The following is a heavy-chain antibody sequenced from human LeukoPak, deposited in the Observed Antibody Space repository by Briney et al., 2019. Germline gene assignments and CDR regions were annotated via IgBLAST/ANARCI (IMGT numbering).Heavy chain of an antibody. V-gene: IGHV1-2*02. D-gene: IGHD3-9*01. J-gene: IGHJ3*02. CDR1: GYTFTDYY. CDR3: ARDYDILTGYYNGAFDI. Sequence: ASVKVSCKASGYTFTDYYMHWVRQAPGQGLEWMGWINPNSGGTNYAQKFQGRVTMTRDTSISTAYMELSRLRSDDTAVYYCARDYDILTGYYNGAFDIWGRGTMVTVSS. CDR2: INPNSGGT.